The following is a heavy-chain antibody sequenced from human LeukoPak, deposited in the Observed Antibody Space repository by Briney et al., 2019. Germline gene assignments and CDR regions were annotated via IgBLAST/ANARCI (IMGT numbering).Heavy chain of an antibody. CDR2: INHSGST. J-gene: IGHJ4*02. V-gene: IGHV4-34*01. D-gene: IGHD3-10*01. CDR3: AREWYYYGADKWGFFDY. Sequence: SETLSLTCAVYGGSFSGYCWSWIRQPPGKGLEWIGEINHSGSTNYNPSLKSRVTISVDTSKNQFSLRLRSVTAADTAVYYCAREWYYYGADKWGFFDYWGQGALVTVSS. CDR1: GGSFSGYC.